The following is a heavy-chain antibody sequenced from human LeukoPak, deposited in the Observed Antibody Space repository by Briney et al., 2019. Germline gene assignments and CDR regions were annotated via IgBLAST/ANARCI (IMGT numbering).Heavy chain of an antibody. J-gene: IGHJ4*02. CDR3: ARGSGYSYADDY. V-gene: IGHV3-48*02. Sequence: PGGSLRLSCAASGFTFRSYAMQWVRRAPGKGLEWVSYITYNSGTIFYADSVKGRFTISRDNAKDSLYLQMSSLRDEDTAVYYCARGSGYSYADDYWGQGTLVTVSS. D-gene: IGHD5-18*01. CDR2: ITYNSGTI. CDR1: GFTFRSYA.